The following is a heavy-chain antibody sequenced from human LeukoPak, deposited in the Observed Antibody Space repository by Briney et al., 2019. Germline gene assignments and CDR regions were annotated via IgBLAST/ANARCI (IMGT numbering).Heavy chain of an antibody. CDR3: ARIYSSGWYRDAFDI. CDR1: GYRFTSYW. Sequence: VESLKISCKGSGYRFTSYWIGWVREMPGKGLEWMGIIYPGDSDTRYSPSFQGQVTISADKSISTAYLQWSSLKASDTAMYYCARIYSSGWYRDAFDIWGQGTMVTVSS. CDR2: IYPGDSDT. V-gene: IGHV5-51*01. J-gene: IGHJ3*02. D-gene: IGHD6-19*01.